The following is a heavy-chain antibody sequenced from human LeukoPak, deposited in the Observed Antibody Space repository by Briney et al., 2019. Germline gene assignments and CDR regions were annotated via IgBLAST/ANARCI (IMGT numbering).Heavy chain of an antibody. Sequence: PSETLSLTCTVSGDSIHSGSCYWGWIRQPPGKGLEWIGTIYYSGSTNYNPSLKSRVTISVDTSKNQFSLKLSSVTAADTAVYYCARARRGWFDPWGQGTLVTVSS. D-gene: IGHD1-14*01. CDR1: GDSIHSGSCY. CDR3: ARARRGWFDP. J-gene: IGHJ5*02. CDR2: IYYSGST. V-gene: IGHV4-39*07.